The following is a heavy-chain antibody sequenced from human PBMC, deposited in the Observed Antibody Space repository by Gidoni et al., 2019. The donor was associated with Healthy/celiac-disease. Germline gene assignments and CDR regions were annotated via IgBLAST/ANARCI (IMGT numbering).Heavy chain of an antibody. D-gene: IGHD6-19*01. CDR2: ISYDGSNK. V-gene: IGHV3-30-3*01. J-gene: IGHJ4*02. CDR3: ARDLAALSKLFDY. Sequence: QVQLVESGGGVVQPGRSLRLSCAASGFPFSSYAMHWVRQAPGKGLEWVAVISYDGSNKYYADSVKGRFTISRDNSKNTLYLQMNSLRAEDTAVYYCARDLAALSKLFDYWGQGTLVTVSS. CDR1: GFPFSSYA.